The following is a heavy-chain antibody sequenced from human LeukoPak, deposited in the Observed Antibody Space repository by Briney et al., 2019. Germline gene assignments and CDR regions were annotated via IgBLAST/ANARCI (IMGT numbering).Heavy chain of an antibody. V-gene: IGHV1-18*01. J-gene: IGHJ4*02. CDR2: ISAYNGHT. CDR3: ARGFYGSGAFRNYFFDY. D-gene: IGHD3-10*01. Sequence: ASVKVSCKASGYTFTTYGIGWVRQAPGQGLEWMGWISAYNGHTYSAQKLQGRVTMTTDTSTSTAYMELRSLRSDDTAVYYCARGFYGSGAFRNYFFDYWAQGTLATVSS. CDR1: GYTFTTYG.